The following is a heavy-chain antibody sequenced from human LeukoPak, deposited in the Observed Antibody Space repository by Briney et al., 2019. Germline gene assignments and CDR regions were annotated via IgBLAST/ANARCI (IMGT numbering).Heavy chain of an antibody. J-gene: IGHJ4*02. CDR2: IYYSGST. Sequence: PSETLSLTCTVSGGSIISSSYYWGWIRQPPGKGLEWIGSIYYSGSTYYNPSLKSRVTISVDTSKNQFSLKLSSVTAADTAVYYCARRRGIAVAVYYFDYWGQGTLVTVSS. CDR3: ARRRGIAVAVYYFDY. V-gene: IGHV4-39*01. CDR1: GGSIISSSYY. D-gene: IGHD6-19*01.